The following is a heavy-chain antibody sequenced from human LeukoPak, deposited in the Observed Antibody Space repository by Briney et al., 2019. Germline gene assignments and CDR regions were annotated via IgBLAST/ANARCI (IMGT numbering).Heavy chain of an antibody. Sequence: PSETLSLTSTVSGGSISSHYWNWIRQPPGKGLEWIGYIYYSGSTNYNPSLKSRVTISVDTSKNQFSLKLSSVTAADTAVYYCARETTVVTPGRSDVFDIWGQGSMVTVSS. D-gene: IGHD4-23*01. J-gene: IGHJ3*02. CDR3: ARETTVVTPGRSDVFDI. V-gene: IGHV4-59*11. CDR2: IYYSGST. CDR1: GGSISSHY.